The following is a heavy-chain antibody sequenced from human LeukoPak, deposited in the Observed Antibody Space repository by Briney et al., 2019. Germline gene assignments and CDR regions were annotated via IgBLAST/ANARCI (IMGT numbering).Heavy chain of an antibody. D-gene: IGHD3-22*01. CDR3: AANSGDYYA. J-gene: IGHJ5*02. CDR1: GFAFSAYD. CDR2: ISSNGGST. Sequence: GGSLRLSCAASGFAFSAYDMNWVRQAPGKGLEYISGISSNGGSTYYANSVKGRFTISRDNSKNTLYLHMGSLRPEDMAVYYCAANSGDYYAWGQGALVAVSS. V-gene: IGHV3-64*01.